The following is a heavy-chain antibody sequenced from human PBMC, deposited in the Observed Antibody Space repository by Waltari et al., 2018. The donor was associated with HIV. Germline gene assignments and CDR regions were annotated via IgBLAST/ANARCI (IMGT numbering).Heavy chain of an antibody. D-gene: IGHD3-3*01. CDR2: IYSGGST. J-gene: IGHJ4*02. CDR1: GFTGRRTY. V-gene: IGHV3-53*01. CDR3: ARDSPTIGDY. Sequence: EVQLVESGGGLIQPGGSLSLSCAASGFTGRRTYMSWVRLAPGQGLECVSVIYSGGSTYDADAVKGRFTISRDNSKNTLYLQMNSLRAEDTAVYYCARDSPTIGDYWGQGTLVTVSS.